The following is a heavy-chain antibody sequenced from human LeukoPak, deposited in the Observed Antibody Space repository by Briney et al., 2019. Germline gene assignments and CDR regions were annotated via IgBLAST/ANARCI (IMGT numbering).Heavy chain of an antibody. Sequence: PGGSLRLSCAASRFTFSSYSMNWVRQAPGKGLEWVSSISSSSSYIYYADSVKGRFTISRDNAKNSLYLQMNSLRAEDTAVYYCAKDQRGILLWFGELDSNYYYYMDVWGKGTTVTVSS. CDR1: RFTFSSYS. J-gene: IGHJ6*03. D-gene: IGHD3-10*01. CDR3: AKDQRGILLWFGELDSNYYYYMDV. V-gene: IGHV3-21*04. CDR2: ISSSSSYI.